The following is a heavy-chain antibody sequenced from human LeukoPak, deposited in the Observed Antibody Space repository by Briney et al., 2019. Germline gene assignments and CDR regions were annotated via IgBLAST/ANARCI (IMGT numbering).Heavy chain of an antibody. V-gene: IGHV4-34*01. CDR2: INHSGST. J-gene: IGHJ6*03. CDR1: GGSFSGYY. Sequence: NPSETLSLTCAVYGGSFSGYYWSWIRQPPGKGLEWIGEINHSGSTNYNPSLKSRVTISVDTSKNQFSLKLSSVTAADTAVYYCARNYYYCMDVWGKGTTVTIYS. CDR3: ARNYYYCMDV.